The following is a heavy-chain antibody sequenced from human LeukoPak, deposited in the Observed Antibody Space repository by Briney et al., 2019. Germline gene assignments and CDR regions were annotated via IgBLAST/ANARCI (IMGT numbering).Heavy chain of an antibody. CDR2: IMPIFNTP. J-gene: IGHJ4*02. CDR3: ARGRRGFTANVYDH. D-gene: IGHD5-12*01. V-gene: IGHV1-69*05. CDR1: GGTFSYYT. Sequence: SVKVSCKASGGTFSYYTFSWVRQAPGQGLEWMGGIMPIFNTPIYAQKFEDRVTIIRDDSTSTTYMELKSLRSDDTAVYFCARGRRGFTANVYDHSGQGTLVTVSS.